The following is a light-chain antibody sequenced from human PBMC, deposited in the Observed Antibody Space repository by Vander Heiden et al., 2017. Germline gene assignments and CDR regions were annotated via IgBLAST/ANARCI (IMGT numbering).Light chain of an antibody. CDR2: SHN. Sequence: QSVLTQPPSPSGTPGQRVTISCSGRSSNIGSNTVNWYQQLPGTAPKLLIYSHNQRPSGVPDRFSGSKSGTSASLAISGLQSEDEADYYCAAWDDNLSGWVFGGGTKLTVL. J-gene: IGLJ3*02. V-gene: IGLV1-44*01. CDR1: SSNIGSNT. CDR3: AAWDDNLSGWV.